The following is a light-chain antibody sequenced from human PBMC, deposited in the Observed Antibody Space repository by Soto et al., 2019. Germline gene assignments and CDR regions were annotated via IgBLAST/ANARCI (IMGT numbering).Light chain of an antibody. V-gene: IGKV3-20*01. CDR2: DAS. Sequence: EIVLTQSPGTLSLSPGERATLSCRASQSLSSSQLAWYQQKPGQAPRLLIHDASSRATGISDRFTGSGSGKDFTLSITALELEDFAVYYCQQYGSSPRTFGRGTKVEIK. CDR3: QQYGSSPRT. CDR1: QSLSSSQ. J-gene: IGKJ1*01.